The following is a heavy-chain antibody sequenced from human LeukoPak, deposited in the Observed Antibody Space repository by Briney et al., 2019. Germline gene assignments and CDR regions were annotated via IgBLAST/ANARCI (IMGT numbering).Heavy chain of an antibody. Sequence: EASVKVSCKASGYTFTSYGVSWVRQAPGQGLEWMGWISAYNGNTNYAQKFQGRVTMTEDTSTDTAYMELSSLRSDDTAVYYCAALFAGFSFDFWGQGTLVTVSS. J-gene: IGHJ4*02. D-gene: IGHD3-3*01. CDR1: GYTFTSYG. V-gene: IGHV1-18*01. CDR2: ISAYNGNT. CDR3: AALFAGFSFDF.